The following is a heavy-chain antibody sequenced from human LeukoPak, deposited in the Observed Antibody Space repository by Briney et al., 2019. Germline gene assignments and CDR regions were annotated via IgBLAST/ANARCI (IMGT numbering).Heavy chain of an antibody. J-gene: IGHJ3*02. Sequence: SETLSLTCAVYGGSFSGYYWSWIRQPPGKGLEWIGEINHNGSTNYNPSLKSRVTISVDTSKNQFSLKLSSVTAADTAVYYCARPRGRYQPGAFDIWGQGTMVTVSS. D-gene: IGHD2-2*01. CDR1: GGSFSGYY. V-gene: IGHV4-34*01. CDR2: INHNGST. CDR3: ARPRGRYQPGAFDI.